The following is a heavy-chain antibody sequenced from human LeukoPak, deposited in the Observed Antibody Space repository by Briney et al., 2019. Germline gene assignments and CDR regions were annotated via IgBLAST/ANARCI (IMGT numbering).Heavy chain of an antibody. J-gene: IGHJ5*02. CDR3: ARGSPDDFWSGSDWFDP. Sequence: GGSLRLSCAASGFTFSSYGMHWVRQAPGKGLEWVAFIRYDGSNKYYADSVKGRFTISRDNSKNTLYLQMNSLRAEDTAVYYCARGSPDDFWSGSDWFDPWGQGTLVTVSS. CDR1: GFTFSSYG. CDR2: IRYDGSNK. D-gene: IGHD3-3*01. V-gene: IGHV3-30*02.